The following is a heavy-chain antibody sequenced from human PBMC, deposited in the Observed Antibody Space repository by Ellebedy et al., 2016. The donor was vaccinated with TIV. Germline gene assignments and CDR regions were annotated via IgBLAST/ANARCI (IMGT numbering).Heavy chain of an antibody. CDR3: ARVEGSTATPSD. V-gene: IGHV1-2*06. D-gene: IGHD2-15*01. CDR1: GYTFTTSG. J-gene: IGHJ4*02. Sequence: ASVKVSCKASGYTFTTSGVTWVRQAPGQGLEWMGRIYPKSGGTAYAQKFQGRVTMTRDTSINTASVELSSLTSDDTAIYYCARVEGSTATPSDWGQGTLVTVSS. CDR2: IYPKSGGT.